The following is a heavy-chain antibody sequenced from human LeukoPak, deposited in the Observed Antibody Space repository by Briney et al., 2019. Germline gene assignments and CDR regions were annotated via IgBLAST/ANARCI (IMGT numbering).Heavy chain of an antibody. D-gene: IGHD5-18*01. Sequence: PGGSLRLSCAASGFTFSDYYMTWIRQAPGKGLEWLSYIRGGGRTIYYADSVKGRFTISRDNAKKSVYLQMNSLRAGETAVYYCARALRGYTSGGGDAFDIWGQGTMVTVSS. J-gene: IGHJ3*02. CDR1: GFTFSDYY. V-gene: IGHV3-11*04. CDR2: IRGGGRTI. CDR3: ARALRGYTSGGGDAFDI.